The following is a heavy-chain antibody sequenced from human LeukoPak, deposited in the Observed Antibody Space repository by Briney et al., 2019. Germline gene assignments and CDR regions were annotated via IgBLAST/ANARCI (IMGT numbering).Heavy chain of an antibody. CDR3: ARVTGYMTEDYFDY. CDR2: IYHSGTTYSGST. CDR1: GASMSNYY. J-gene: IGHJ4*02. D-gene: IGHD6-13*01. V-gene: IGHV4-39*07. Sequence: PSETLSLTCNVSGASMSNYYWVWIRQPPGKGLEWIGSIYHSGTTYSGSTYYNPSLKSRVTISLDTSKNQFSLRLSSVTAADTAVYYCARVTGYMTEDYFDYWGQGTLITVSS.